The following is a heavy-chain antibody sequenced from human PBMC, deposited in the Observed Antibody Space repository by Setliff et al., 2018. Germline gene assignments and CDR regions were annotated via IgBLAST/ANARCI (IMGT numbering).Heavy chain of an antibody. CDR3: AREHGYSYGQTYYYYGMDV. Sequence: SETLSLTCTASGGSISSYYWSWIRQPPGKGLEWIGYVYYSGSTNYNPSLKSRVTISVDTSKNQFSLKLSSVTAADTAVYYCAREHGYSYGQTYYYYGMDVWGQGTTVTVSS. CDR1: GGSISSYY. V-gene: IGHV4-59*01. J-gene: IGHJ6*02. CDR2: VYYSGST. D-gene: IGHD5-18*01.